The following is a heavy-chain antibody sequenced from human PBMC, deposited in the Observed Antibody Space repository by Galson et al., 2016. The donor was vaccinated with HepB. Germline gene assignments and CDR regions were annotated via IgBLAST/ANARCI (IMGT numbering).Heavy chain of an antibody. CDR2: ISNSGGGT. Sequence: SLRLSCATSGFTFSDYALSWVRQAPGKGLEWVSAISNSGGGTYYAASGKGRFTISRDNSKSTLLLQMSSLRLDDTAVYYCAKCVASHCDTVDDYGGQGTLVTVSS. CDR3: AKCVASHCDTVDDY. CDR1: GFTFSDYA. V-gene: IGHV3-23*01. J-gene: IGHJ4*02. D-gene: IGHD2-21*01.